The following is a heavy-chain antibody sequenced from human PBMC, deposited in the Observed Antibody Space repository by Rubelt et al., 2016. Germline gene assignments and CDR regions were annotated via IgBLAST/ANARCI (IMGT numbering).Heavy chain of an antibody. CDR2: IYYSGST. V-gene: IGHV4-31*02. J-gene: IGHJ5*02. D-gene: IGHD3-16*01. CDR3: ARVGGFSVSGDWFDP. Sequence: WKGLEWIGYIYYSGSTYYNPSLKSRVTISVDTSKNQFSLKLSSVTAADTAVYYCARVGGFSVSGDWFDPWGQGTLVTVSS.